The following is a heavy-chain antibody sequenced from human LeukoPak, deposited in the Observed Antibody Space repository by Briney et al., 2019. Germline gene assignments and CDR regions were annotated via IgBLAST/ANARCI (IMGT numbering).Heavy chain of an antibody. J-gene: IGHJ5*02. D-gene: IGHD3-10*01. Sequence: SETLSLTCAVYGGSFSGYYWSWIRQPPGKGLEWIGEINHSGSTNYNPSLKSRVTISVDTSKNQFSLKLSSVTAADTAVYYCARDLRFYYGSGSPTLGWFDPWGQGTLVTVSS. CDR2: INHSGST. V-gene: IGHV4-34*01. CDR1: GGSFSGYY. CDR3: ARDLRFYYGSGSPTLGWFDP.